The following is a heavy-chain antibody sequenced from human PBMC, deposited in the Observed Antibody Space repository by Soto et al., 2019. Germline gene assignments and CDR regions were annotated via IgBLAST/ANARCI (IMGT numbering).Heavy chain of an antibody. Sequence: QVQLVQSGAEEKKPGASVKVSCKASGYTFTSYAMHWVRQAPGQRLEWMGWINAGNGNTKYSQKFQGRITITRHTSASTAYMELSLLRSEDTAVSYCARDPSYSIMDVWGQGTTVTLAS. CDR2: INAGNGNT. V-gene: IGHV1-3*05. J-gene: IGHJ6*02. D-gene: IGHD1-26*01. CDR1: GYTFTSYA. CDR3: ARDPSYSIMDV.